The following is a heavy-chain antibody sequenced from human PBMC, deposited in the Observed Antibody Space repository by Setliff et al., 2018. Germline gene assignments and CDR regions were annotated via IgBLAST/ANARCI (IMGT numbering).Heavy chain of an antibody. V-gene: IGHV4-4*02. CDR2: INHSGNT. Sequence: SETLSLTCAVSGDSISSGNWWSWVRQPPEKGLEWIGEINHSGNTNYNPSLKSRVTISADKSTNQFSLKLNSVTAADTAVYYCVRTDYSDGRYSMDVWGKGTTVTVSS. CDR1: GDSISSGNW. CDR3: VRTDYSDGRYSMDV. D-gene: IGHD6-19*01. J-gene: IGHJ6*03.